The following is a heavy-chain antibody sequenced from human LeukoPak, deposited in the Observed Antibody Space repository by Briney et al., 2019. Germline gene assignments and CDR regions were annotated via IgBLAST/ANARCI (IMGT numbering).Heavy chain of an antibody. Sequence: SETLSLTCSVSGDSISNYYWSWIRQPAGRGLEWIGRIYRSGGTNYNPSLKSRVTMSVDTSKNHFSLKVYSVTAADTAVYYCARDLGRFDPWGQGTLVTVSS. CDR3: ARDLGRFDP. J-gene: IGHJ5*02. CDR1: GDSISNYY. V-gene: IGHV4-4*07. CDR2: IYRSGGT.